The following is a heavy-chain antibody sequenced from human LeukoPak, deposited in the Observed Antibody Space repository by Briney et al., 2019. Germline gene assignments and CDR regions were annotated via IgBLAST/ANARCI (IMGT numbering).Heavy chain of an antibody. CDR1: GFTFSSYA. Sequence: GGSLRLSCAASGFTFSSYAMSWVRQAPGKGLEWVSAISGSGGSTYYADSVKGRFTISRENSKNTLYLQMNSLRAEDTAVYYCAKGGDPYYYYYYMDVWGKGTTVTVSS. V-gene: IGHV3-23*01. J-gene: IGHJ6*03. D-gene: IGHD3-16*01. CDR2: ISGSGGST. CDR3: AKGGDPYYYYYYMDV.